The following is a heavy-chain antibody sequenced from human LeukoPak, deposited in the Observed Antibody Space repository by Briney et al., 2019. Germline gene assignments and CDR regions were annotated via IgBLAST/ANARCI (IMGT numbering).Heavy chain of an antibody. J-gene: IGHJ5*02. Sequence: ASVKVSCKASGGTFSGYAISWVRQAPGQRLEWMGWINTGNGNTRYSEKFQGRVTITMDTSASTAYMELSSLRSEDTAVYYCARDRVVGLAPFDPWGQGTLVTVSS. CDR2: INTGNGNT. CDR3: ARDRVVGLAPFDP. V-gene: IGHV1-3*04. D-gene: IGHD2-15*01. CDR1: GGTFSGYA.